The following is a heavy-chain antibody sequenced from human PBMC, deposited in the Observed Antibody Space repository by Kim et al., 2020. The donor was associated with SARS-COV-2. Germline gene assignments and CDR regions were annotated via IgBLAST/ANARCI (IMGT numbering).Heavy chain of an antibody. CDR2: VYYSGST. V-gene: IGHV4-39*01. J-gene: IGHJ2*01. Sequence: SETLSITCSVSGGSISSSGYFWAWIRQPPGKGLEWIGMVYYSGSTFYSPSLRSRVTIYVDTSTNQFSLKLNSVTAADTAMYYCARLARSAERYFDLWGRGTLVTVSS. D-gene: IGHD1-26*01. CDR3: ARLARSAERYFDL. CDR1: GGSISSSGYF.